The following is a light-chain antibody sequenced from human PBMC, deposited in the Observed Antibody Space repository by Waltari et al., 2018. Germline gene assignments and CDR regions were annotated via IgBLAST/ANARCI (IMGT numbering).Light chain of an antibody. J-gene: IGKJ2*01. CDR1: QGIDNY. Sequence: DIQMTQSPSSLSASVGDSITITCRASQGIDNYLAWFQQKPGKAPQSLIYAASTLQSGVPSKFSGSGFWTDFTLTINGLQPEDFATYFCQQYDSYPHTFGQGTRLEVK. V-gene: IGKV1-16*02. CDR2: AAS. CDR3: QQYDSYPHT.